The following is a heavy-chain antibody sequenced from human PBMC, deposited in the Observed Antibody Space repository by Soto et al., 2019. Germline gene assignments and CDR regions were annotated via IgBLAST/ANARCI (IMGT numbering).Heavy chain of an antibody. V-gene: IGHV1-69*12. CDR3: ARGWGQLVRYSYWFDP. J-gene: IGHJ5*02. CDR2: IIPIFGTA. CDR1: GGTFSSYA. Sequence: QVQLVQSGAEVKKPGSSVKVSCKASGGTFSSYAISWVRQAPGQGLEWMGGIIPIFGTANYAQKFQGRVTMTADESTSTAYMELSSLRAEDTAVYYCARGWGQLVRYSYWFDPWGQGTLVTVSS. D-gene: IGHD6-6*01.